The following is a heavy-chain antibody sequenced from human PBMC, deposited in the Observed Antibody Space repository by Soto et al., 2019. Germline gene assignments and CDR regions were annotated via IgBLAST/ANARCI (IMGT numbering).Heavy chain of an antibody. J-gene: IGHJ4*02. Sequence: GGSLRLSCAASGFTFSTYALTWVRQAPGKGLEWVSAIADHGGNTYYADSVKGRFTISRDNSKNTLCLQMNSLCAEDTALYYCAKLGACTIYWGQGTPVTVSS. CDR2: IADHGGNT. CDR3: AKLGACTIY. CDR1: GFTFSTYA. V-gene: IGHV3-23*01. D-gene: IGHD3-3*01.